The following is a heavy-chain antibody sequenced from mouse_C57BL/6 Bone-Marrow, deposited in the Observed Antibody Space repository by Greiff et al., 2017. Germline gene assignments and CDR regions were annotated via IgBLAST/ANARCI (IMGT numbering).Heavy chain of an antibody. J-gene: IGHJ1*03. V-gene: IGHV7-3*01. CDR1: GFTFTDYY. Sequence: EVKLVESGGGLVQPGGSLSLSCAASGFTFTDYYMSWVRQPPGKALEWLGFIRNKANGYTTEYSASVKGRFTISRDNSQSILYLQMNALRAEDSATYYCARYYEYDGYFDVWGTGTTVTVSS. CDR2: IRNKANGYTT. CDR3: ARYYEYDGYFDV. D-gene: IGHD2-4*01.